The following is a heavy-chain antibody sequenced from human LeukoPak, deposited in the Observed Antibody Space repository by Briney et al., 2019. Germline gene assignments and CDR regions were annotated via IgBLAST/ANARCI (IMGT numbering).Heavy chain of an antibody. Sequence: GGSLRLSCAASGFTFSDYYMSWVRQAPGKGLGWVSVIYSGGQTYYADSVKGRFTISRDNSKNTLYLQMNSLRAEDTAVYYCARGFRDSSGWYYFDYWGQGTLVTVSS. CDR2: IYSGGQT. J-gene: IGHJ4*02. V-gene: IGHV3-53*01. CDR1: GFTFSDYY. CDR3: ARGFRDSSGWYYFDY. D-gene: IGHD6-19*01.